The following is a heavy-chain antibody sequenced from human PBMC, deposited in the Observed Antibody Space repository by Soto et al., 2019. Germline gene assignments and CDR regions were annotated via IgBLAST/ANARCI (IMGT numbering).Heavy chain of an antibody. V-gene: IGHV1-18*01. D-gene: IGHD6-6*01. CDR3: ARDGKYSSSSEYYYYGMDV. CDR2: ISAYNGNT. Sequence: ASLKVSCKASGYTFTSYGISWVRQAPGQGLEWMGWISAYNGNTNYAQKLQGRVTMTTDTSTSTAYMELRSLRSDDTAVYYCARDGKYSSSSEYYYYGMDVWGQGTTVTVSS. CDR1: GYTFTSYG. J-gene: IGHJ6*02.